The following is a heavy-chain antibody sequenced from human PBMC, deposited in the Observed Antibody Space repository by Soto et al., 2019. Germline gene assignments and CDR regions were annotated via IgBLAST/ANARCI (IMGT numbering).Heavy chain of an antibody. CDR1: GGAFNGYY. CDR3: ARAGAALVRGSIGGFDY. D-gene: IGHD3-10*01. CDR2: INHSGTV. Sequence: QVHLQQWGAGLLKPSETLSLTCAVNGGAFNGYYWTWIRQSPGKGLQWIGEINHSGTVDYNPSLRSRVTVSIDTAKNQFSLTLTSVTAADTAVYYCARAGAALVRGSIGGFDYWGQGTLVTVSS. J-gene: IGHJ4*02. V-gene: IGHV4-34*01.